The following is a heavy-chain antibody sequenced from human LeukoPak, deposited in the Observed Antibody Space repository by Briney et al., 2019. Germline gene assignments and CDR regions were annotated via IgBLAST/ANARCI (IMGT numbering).Heavy chain of an antibody. CDR2: INHSGST. CDR3: ARLTYFDY. V-gene: IGHV4-30-4*08. Sequence: SQTLSLTCTVSGGSISSGDYYWSWIRQPPGRGLEWIGEINHSGSTNYNPSLKSRVTISVDTSKNQFSLKLSSVTAADTAVYYCARLTYFDYWGQGTLVTVSS. CDR1: GGSISSGDYY. J-gene: IGHJ4*02.